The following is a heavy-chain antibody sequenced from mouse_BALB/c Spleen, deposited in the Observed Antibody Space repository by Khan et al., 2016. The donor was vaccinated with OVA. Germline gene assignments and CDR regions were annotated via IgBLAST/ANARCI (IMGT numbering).Heavy chain of an antibody. CDR3: ARYDYDVGFDV. CDR1: GFSLTGFG. J-gene: IGHJ1*01. V-gene: IGHV2-6-7*01. D-gene: IGHD2-4*01. Sequence: QVQLKESEPGLVAPSQSLSITCTVSGFSLTGFGVNWVRQPPGKGLEWLGMIWGDGSTDYNSRLKSRLSISKDKSKSQVFLKMNSLQTDDTARYYCARYDYDVGFDVWGAGTTVTVSS. CDR2: IWGDGST.